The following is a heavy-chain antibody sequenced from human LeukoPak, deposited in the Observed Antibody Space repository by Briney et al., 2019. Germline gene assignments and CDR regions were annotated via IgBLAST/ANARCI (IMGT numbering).Heavy chain of an antibody. Sequence: PSETLSLTCAVYGGSFSGYYWSWLRQPPGKGLEWIGEINHSGSTNYNPSLKSRVTISVDTSKNQFSLKLSSVTAADTAVYYCARGPIGYCSGGSCYSDAFDIWGQGTMVTVSS. CDR1: GGSFSGYY. D-gene: IGHD2-15*01. CDR3: ARGPIGYCSGGSCYSDAFDI. J-gene: IGHJ3*02. CDR2: INHSGST. V-gene: IGHV4-34*01.